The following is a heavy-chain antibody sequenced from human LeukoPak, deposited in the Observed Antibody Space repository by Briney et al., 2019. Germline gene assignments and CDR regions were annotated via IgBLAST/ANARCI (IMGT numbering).Heavy chain of an antibody. Sequence: GGSLRLSCAASGFTFSSFWMSWVRQAPGKGLEWVDNIKRDGRDKYYVDSVKGRFSISRDNAKNSLYLHMNSLRAEDTAVYYCARGDEYTTSPWGEGTMVTVSS. D-gene: IGHD2-2*02. V-gene: IGHV3-7*05. CDR1: GFTFSSFW. J-gene: IGHJ1*01. CDR2: IKRDGRDK. CDR3: ARGDEYTTSP.